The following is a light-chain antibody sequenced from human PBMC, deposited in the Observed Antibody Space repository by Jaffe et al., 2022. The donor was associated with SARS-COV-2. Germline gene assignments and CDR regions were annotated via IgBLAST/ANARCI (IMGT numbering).Light chain of an antibody. J-gene: IGKJ3*01. CDR1: QTISNF. CDR2: AAS. Sequence: DIQMTQSPSSLSASVGDRVTITCRASQTISNFLNWYQQKPGKAPTLLIYAASRLQRGVPSRFSASGSGTDFSLTISSLQSEDFGSYFCQQSYSTPFTFGPGTRVDIK. V-gene: IGKV1-39*01. CDR3: QQSYSTPFT.